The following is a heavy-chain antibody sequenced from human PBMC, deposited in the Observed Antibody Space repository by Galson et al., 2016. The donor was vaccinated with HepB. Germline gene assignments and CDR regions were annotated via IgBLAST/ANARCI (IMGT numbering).Heavy chain of an antibody. J-gene: IGHJ2*01. Sequence: SETLSLTCTVSGGSISSYFWTWIRQPPGKGLEWIGYIYHSGNTRDVNRNPTLKSRLTISIDTPKNQFSLKLTSVTAADTAVYYCARSYGSGSSTQWYFDLWGRGTLVTVSS. CDR1: GGSISSYF. CDR2: IYHSGNTRDV. V-gene: IGHV4-59*08. CDR3: ARSYGSGSSTQWYFDL. D-gene: IGHD3-10*01.